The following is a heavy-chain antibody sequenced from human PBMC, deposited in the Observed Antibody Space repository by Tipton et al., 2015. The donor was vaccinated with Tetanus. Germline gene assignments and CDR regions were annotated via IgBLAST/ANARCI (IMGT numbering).Heavy chain of an antibody. V-gene: IGHV4-61*08. D-gene: IGHD6-19*01. CDR1: GGSISSGDYY. CDR2: VHYSGST. Sequence: TLSLTCTFSGGSISSGDYYWTWIRQPPGRGLEWIGYVHYSGSTNYSPSLRSRVTLSVDTSKNQFSLKLSSVTAADTAVYYCARIGWLQQNKPAFDIWGQGTVVTVSS. CDR3: ARIGWLQQNKPAFDI. J-gene: IGHJ3*02.